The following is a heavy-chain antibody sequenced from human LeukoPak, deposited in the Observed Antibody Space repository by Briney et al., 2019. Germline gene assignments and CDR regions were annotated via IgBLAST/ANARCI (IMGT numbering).Heavy chain of an antibody. V-gene: IGHV3-23*01. CDR2: ISGSGGST. D-gene: IGHD6-13*01. J-gene: IGHJ3*02. Sequence: GGSLRLSCAASGFSFSSYEMNWVRQAPGKGLEWVSAISGSGGSTYYADSVKGRFTISRDNSKNTLYLQMNSLRAEDTAVYYCAKWDIAAAGTFDIWGQGTMVTVSS. CDR3: AKWDIAAAGTFDI. CDR1: GFSFSSYE.